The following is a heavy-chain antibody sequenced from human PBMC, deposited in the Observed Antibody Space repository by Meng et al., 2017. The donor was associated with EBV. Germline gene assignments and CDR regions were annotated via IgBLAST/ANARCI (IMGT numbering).Heavy chain of an antibody. J-gene: IGHJ4*02. CDR2: IYWDDDK. CDR1: GFSLSTRGVG. D-gene: IGHD6-6*01. Sequence: TPLKESGPTLVKPTQTLTLTLTFSGFSLSTRGVGVGWIRQPPGKALEWLALIYWDDDKRYSPSLKSRLTITKDTSKNQVVLTMTNMDPVDAATYYCAHIIAARPFDYWGQGTLVTVSS. CDR3: AHIIAARPFDY. V-gene: IGHV2-5*02.